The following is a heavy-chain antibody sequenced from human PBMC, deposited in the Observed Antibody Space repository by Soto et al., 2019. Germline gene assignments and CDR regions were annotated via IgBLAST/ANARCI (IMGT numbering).Heavy chain of an antibody. J-gene: IGHJ3*02. D-gene: IGHD3-16*01. CDR3: ARDRLMITFGGVGDGRWFAFDI. Sequence: QVQLVQSGAEVKKPGSSVKVSCKASGGTFSSYAISWVRQAPGQGLEWMGGIIPIFGTANYAQKFQGRVTITADESTSRAYMELRSLRSEDTGVYYCARDRLMITFGGVGDGRWFAFDIWGQGTMVPVSS. V-gene: IGHV1-69*12. CDR1: GGTFSSYA. CDR2: IIPIFGTA.